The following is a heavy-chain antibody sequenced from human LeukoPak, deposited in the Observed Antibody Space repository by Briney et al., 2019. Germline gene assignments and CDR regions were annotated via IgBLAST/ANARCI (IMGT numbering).Heavy chain of an antibody. J-gene: IGHJ4*02. CDR2: INHSGST. Sequence: SETLSLTCAVYGGSFSGYYWSWIRQPPGKGLEWIGEINHSGSTNYNPSLKSRVTISVDTSKNQFSLKLSSVTAADTAVYYCAKAPVGANYYDSSGYFDYWGQGTLVTVSS. CDR3: AKAPVGANYYDSSGYFDY. V-gene: IGHV4-34*01. D-gene: IGHD3-22*01. CDR1: GGSFSGYY.